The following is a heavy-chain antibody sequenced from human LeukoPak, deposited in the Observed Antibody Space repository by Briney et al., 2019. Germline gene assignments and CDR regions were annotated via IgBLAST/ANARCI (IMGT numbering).Heavy chain of an antibody. V-gene: IGHV1-8*03. CDR3: ASWGSSSWYVLPYYYYYGMDV. J-gene: IGHJ6*02. Sequence: ASVKVSCKASGYTFTSYDINWVRQATGQGLEWMGWMNPNSGNTGYAQKFQGRVTITRNTSISTAYMELSSLRSEDTAVYYCASWGSSSWYVLPYYYYYGMDVWGQGTTVTVSS. CDR2: MNPNSGNT. CDR1: GYTFTSYD. D-gene: IGHD6-13*01.